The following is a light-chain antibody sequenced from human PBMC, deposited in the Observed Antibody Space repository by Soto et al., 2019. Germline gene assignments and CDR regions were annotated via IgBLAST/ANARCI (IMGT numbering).Light chain of an antibody. Sequence: DIQMTQSPSSLSASVGDRVTITCRASQSISNNLNWYHQKPGKPPKLLIFAASTLQSGVPSRFSCGGAGTDFTLTINSLQHEDFANYYCQQTYSSSTFGPGTKVDIK. CDR1: QSISNN. J-gene: IGKJ3*01. CDR2: AAS. V-gene: IGKV1-39*01. CDR3: QQTYSSST.